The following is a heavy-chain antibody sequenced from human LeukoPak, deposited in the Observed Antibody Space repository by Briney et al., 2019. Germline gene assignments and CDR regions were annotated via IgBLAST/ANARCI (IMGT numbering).Heavy chain of an antibody. V-gene: IGHV4-59*01. CDR1: GGSISGYY. D-gene: IGHD6-13*01. CDR3: ARDPPQQLVSLLDY. J-gene: IGHJ4*02. Sequence: PSETLSLTCTVSGGSISGYYWSWIRQPPGKGLEWIGYIYYSGSTNYNPSLKSRVTISVDTSKNQFSLKLSSVTAADTAVYYCARDPPQQLVSLLDYWGQGTLVTVSS. CDR2: IYYSGST.